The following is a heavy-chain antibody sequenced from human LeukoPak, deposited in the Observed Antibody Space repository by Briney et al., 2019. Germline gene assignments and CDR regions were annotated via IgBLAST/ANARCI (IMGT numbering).Heavy chain of an antibody. CDR3: ARDSCSGGGCHYWYFDL. D-gene: IGHD2-15*01. CDR2: FDPEDGET. Sequence: ASVKGSCKVSGYTLTELSIHWVRQAPGKGLEWMGGFDPEDGETIYAQKFQGRVTMTRDMSTSTVYMELSSLRSEDTAVYYCARDSCSGGGCHYWYFDLWGRGTLVTVSS. V-gene: IGHV1-24*01. J-gene: IGHJ2*01. CDR1: GYTLTELS.